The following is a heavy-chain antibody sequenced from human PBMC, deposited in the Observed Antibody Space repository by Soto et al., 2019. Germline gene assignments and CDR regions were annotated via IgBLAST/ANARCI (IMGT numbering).Heavy chain of an antibody. CDR2: ISAYNGNT. Sequence: QVQLVQSGAEVKKPGASVKVSCKASGYTFTTYGISWVRQAPGQGLEWMGWISAYNGNTNYAQKLQGRVTMPTDTSTSTAYMEFRRLTSDDTAGYYCAGHHVAVAGSGGGDYWGQGTLDTVSS. D-gene: IGHD6-19*01. CDR3: AGHHVAVAGSGGGDY. J-gene: IGHJ4*02. V-gene: IGHV1-18*01. CDR1: GYTFTTYG.